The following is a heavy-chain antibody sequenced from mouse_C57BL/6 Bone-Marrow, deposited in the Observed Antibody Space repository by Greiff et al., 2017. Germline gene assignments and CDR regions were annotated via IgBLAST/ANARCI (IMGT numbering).Heavy chain of an antibody. J-gene: IGHJ4*01. Sequence: VQLQQSGAELVRPGTSVKVSCKASGYAFTNYLIEWVKQRPGQGLEWIGVINPGSGGTNYNEKFKGKATLTAGKSSSTAYMQLSSLTSEDSAVYFCARTLYYDLDYYAMDYWGQGTSVTVSS. V-gene: IGHV1-54*01. CDR2: INPGSGGT. D-gene: IGHD2-4*01. CDR1: GYAFTNYL. CDR3: ARTLYYDLDYYAMDY.